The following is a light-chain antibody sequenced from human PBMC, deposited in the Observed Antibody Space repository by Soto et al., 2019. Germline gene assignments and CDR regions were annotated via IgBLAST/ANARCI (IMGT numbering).Light chain of an antibody. J-gene: IGKJ4*01. CDR3: QQYNSYMLT. V-gene: IGKV1-5*01. CDR1: QSISSW. CDR2: DAS. Sequence: DIQMTQSPSTLSASVGDRVTITCRASQSISSWLAWYQQKPGKAPKLLIYDASTLESGVPSRFSGSGSGTEFTLTISSLQPDDFATYYCQQYNSYMLTFGGGSRVEIK.